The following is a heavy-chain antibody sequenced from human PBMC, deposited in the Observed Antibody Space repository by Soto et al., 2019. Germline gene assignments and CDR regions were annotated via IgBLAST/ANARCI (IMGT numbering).Heavy chain of an antibody. Sequence: PSETLSLTCAVSGGSFTSNNWWTWVRQPPGQGLEWIGEIYRTGSTNYNPSLKGRVTISLGKSENQFSLKVTSLTAADTAVYYCASRDPGTSVDYWGQGTLVTVS. CDR2: IYRTGST. CDR1: GGSFTSNNW. CDR3: ASRDPGTSVDY. D-gene: IGHD1-7*01. V-gene: IGHV4-4*02. J-gene: IGHJ4*02.